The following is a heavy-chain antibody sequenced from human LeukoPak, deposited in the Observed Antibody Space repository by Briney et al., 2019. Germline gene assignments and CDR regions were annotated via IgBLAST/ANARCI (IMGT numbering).Heavy chain of an antibody. CDR3: ARIPALGYCSSTSCSTHYYMDV. Sequence: PSETLSLTCAVYGGSFSGYYWSWIRQPPGKGLEWIGEINHSGSTNYNPSLKSRVTISVDTSKNQFSLKLSSVTAADTAVYYCARIPALGYCSSTSCSTHYYMDVWGKGTTVTISS. CDR1: GGSFSGYY. D-gene: IGHD2-2*01. V-gene: IGHV4-34*01. J-gene: IGHJ6*03. CDR2: INHSGST.